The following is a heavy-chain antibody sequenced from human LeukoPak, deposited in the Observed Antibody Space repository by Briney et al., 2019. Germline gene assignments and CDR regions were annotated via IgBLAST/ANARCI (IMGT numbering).Heavy chain of an antibody. J-gene: IGHJ4*02. CDR1: GFTFSAYS. D-gene: IGHD4-11*01. Sequence: HTGGSLRLSCAACGFTFSAYSMNWVRQAPEKGLEWVSYIGSSSSPIYYADSVKGRFTISRDNAKNSLYQQMNSRRAEDTAVYYCARDQAYSFDYWGQGTLVTVSS. CDR3: ARDQAYSFDY. CDR2: IGSSSSPI. V-gene: IGHV3-48*01.